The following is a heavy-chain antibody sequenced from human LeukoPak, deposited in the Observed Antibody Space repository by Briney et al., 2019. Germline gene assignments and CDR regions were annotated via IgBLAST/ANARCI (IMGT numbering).Heavy chain of an antibody. Sequence: SETLSLTCTVSGDSISSYYWSWIRQPPGKGLEWIGYIYYSGSTRNNPSLQSRVTISIDTSKNQISLKLSSVTAADTAVYYCARPLGNGYSYWYFDLWGRGTLVTVSS. CDR3: ARPLGNGYSYWYFDL. J-gene: IGHJ2*01. D-gene: IGHD3-22*01. CDR1: GDSISSYY. V-gene: IGHV4-59*01. CDR2: IYYSGST.